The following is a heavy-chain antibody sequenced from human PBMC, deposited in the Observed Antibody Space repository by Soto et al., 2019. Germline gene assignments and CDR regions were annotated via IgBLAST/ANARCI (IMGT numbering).Heavy chain of an antibody. V-gene: IGHV4-31*03. J-gene: IGHJ4*02. CDR2: IYYSGST. Sequence: SETLSLTCTVSGGSIRRSDYYWSWVRQLPGRGLEWIAYIYYSGSTFYNPSLMSRLAISVDTSRNQFSLSLTSVTAADTAVYYCARLESVTRSLGYFDYWGQGIRVTVSS. CDR3: ARLESVTRSLGYFDY. CDR1: GGSIRRSDYY. D-gene: IGHD7-27*01.